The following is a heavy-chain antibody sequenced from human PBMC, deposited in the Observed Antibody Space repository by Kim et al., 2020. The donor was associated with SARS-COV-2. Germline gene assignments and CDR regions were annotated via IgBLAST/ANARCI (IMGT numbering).Heavy chain of an antibody. CDR3: ARERRILYGLDI. Sequence: GGSLRLSCAASGFTFSDDYMTWIRQAPGKGLEWISYISSSGRNIYYADSVKGRFTISRDNAKNSLYLQMNSLRAEDTAVYYCARERRILYGLDIWGQGTTVTVAS. V-gene: IGHV3-11*01. CDR1: GFTFSDDY. J-gene: IGHJ6*02. CDR2: ISSSGRNI.